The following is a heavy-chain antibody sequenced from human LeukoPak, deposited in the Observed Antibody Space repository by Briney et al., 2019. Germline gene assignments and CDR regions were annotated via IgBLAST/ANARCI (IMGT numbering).Heavy chain of an antibody. CDR2: IYTSGST. CDR1: GGSISSGTYY. V-gene: IGHV4-61*02. CDR3: AREVYIPSRKPFDY. Sequence: PSQTLSPTCTVSGGSISSGTYYWTWIRQPAGKGLEWIGRIYTSGSTNYNPSLESRVTISVDTSKNQFSLKLSSVTAADTAVYYCAREVYIPSRKPFDYWGQGTLVTVSS. D-gene: IGHD1-14*01. J-gene: IGHJ4*02.